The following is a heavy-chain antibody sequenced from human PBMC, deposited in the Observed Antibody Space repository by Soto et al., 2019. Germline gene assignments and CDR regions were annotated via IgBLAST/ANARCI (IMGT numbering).Heavy chain of an antibody. Sequence: ASVKVSCKASGYTFTSYGISWVRQAPGQGLEWMGWISAYSGNTNYAQKLQGRVTMTTDTSTSTAYMELRSLRSDDTAVYYCARDRIYDSSGPDDYWGQGTLVTVSS. D-gene: IGHD3-22*01. V-gene: IGHV1-18*04. CDR1: GYTFTSYG. J-gene: IGHJ4*02. CDR2: ISAYSGNT. CDR3: ARDRIYDSSGPDDY.